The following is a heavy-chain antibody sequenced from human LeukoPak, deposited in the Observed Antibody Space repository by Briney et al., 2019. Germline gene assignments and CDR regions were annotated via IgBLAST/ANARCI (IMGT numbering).Heavy chain of an antibody. CDR3: ARGEGTIHDYALDY. V-gene: IGHV4-30-2*01. CDR1: GGSISSGGYS. D-gene: IGHD4-17*01. CDR2: IYHSGST. J-gene: IGHJ4*02. Sequence: PSQTLSLTCAVSGGSISSGGYSWSWIRQPPGKGLEWIGYIYHSGSTYYNPSLKSRVTISVDTSKNQFSLKLSSVTAADTAVYYCARGEGTIHDYALDYWGQGTLVTVSS.